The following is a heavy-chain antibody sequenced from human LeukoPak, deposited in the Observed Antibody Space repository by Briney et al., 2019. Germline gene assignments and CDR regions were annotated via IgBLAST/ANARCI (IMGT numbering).Heavy chain of an antibody. D-gene: IGHD6-6*01. V-gene: IGHV3-21*01. J-gene: IGHJ5*02. CDR3: ARDRLSRIAARPDWFDP. CDR1: GFTFSSYS. CDR2: ISSSSSYI. Sequence: GGSLTLSCAASGFTFSSYSMNWVRQAPGKGLEWVSSISSSSSYIYYADSVKGRFTISRDNAKNSLYLQMNSLRAEDTAVYYCARDRLSRIAARPDWFDPWGQGTLVTASS.